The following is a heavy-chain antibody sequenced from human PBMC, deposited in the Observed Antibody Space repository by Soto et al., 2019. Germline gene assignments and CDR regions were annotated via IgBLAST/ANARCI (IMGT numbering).Heavy chain of an antibody. CDR2: INWNSDTI. J-gene: IGHJ6*02. Sequence: EVQLVESGGGSVQPGGSLRLSCVASGFRFDDYAMHWVRQRPGKGLEWVSGINWNSDTIGYDDSVKGRFIVSRDNAEGSLHLQMSSLRAEDTAIYYCARAHVYDFWSGLLFYGMDVWGQGTTVTVSS. CDR3: ARAHVYDFWSGLLFYGMDV. V-gene: IGHV3-9*01. CDR1: GFRFDDYA. D-gene: IGHD3-3*01.